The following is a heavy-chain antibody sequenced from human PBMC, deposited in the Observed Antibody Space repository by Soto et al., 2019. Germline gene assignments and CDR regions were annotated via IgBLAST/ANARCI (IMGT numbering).Heavy chain of an antibody. J-gene: IGHJ4*02. CDR3: ARDIRNYDILAGYYPPYFDY. D-gene: IGHD3-9*01. CDR2: IKQDGSEK. V-gene: IGHV3-7*01. Sequence: GSLRLSCAASGFTFSSYWMSWVRQAPGKGLEWVANIKQDGSEKYYVDSVKGRFTISRDNAKNSLYLQMNSLRAEDTAVYYCARDIRNYDILAGYYPPYFDYWGQGTLVTVSS. CDR1: GFTFSSYW.